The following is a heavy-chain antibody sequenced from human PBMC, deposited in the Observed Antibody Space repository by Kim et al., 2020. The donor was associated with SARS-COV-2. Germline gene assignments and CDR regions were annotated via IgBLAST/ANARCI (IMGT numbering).Heavy chain of an antibody. D-gene: IGHD2-15*01. CDR3: SSTVVVAATFDY. CDR1: GGSISSSSYY. Sequence: SETLSLTCTVSGGSISSSSYYWGWIRQPPGKGLEWIGSIYYSGRTYENPSLKRRVTISVDTSKNQFSLKLSSVTAADTAVYYWSSTVVVAATFDYWGQGTPVTVSS. V-gene: IGHV4-39*07. CDR2: IYYSGRT. J-gene: IGHJ4*02.